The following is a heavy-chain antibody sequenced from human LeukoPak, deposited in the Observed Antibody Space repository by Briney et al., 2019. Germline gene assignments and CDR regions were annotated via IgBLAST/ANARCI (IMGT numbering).Heavy chain of an antibody. D-gene: IGHD3-10*01. CDR3: ARATIWFGDNFDY. Sequence: PSETLSLTCAVYGGSFSGYYWSWIRQAPGKGLEWIGEINHSGSTNYNPSLKSRVTISVDTSKNQFSLKLSSVTAADTAVYYCARATIWFGDNFDYWGQGTLLTVSS. CDR2: INHSGST. CDR1: GGSFSGYY. J-gene: IGHJ4*02. V-gene: IGHV4-34*01.